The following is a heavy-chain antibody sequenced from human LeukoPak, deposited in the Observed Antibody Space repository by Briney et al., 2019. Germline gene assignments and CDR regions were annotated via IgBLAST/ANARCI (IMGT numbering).Heavy chain of an antibody. CDR1: GGSISSSSYY. J-gene: IGHJ4*02. V-gene: IGHV4-39*01. D-gene: IGHD4-11*01. CDR3: AGATFPMTTVTSPFDY. Sequence: SETLSLTFTVSGGSISSSSYYWGWIRQPPGKGLEWIGSIYYSGSTYYNPSLKSRVTISVDTSKNQFSLKLRSVTAADTAVYYCAGATFPMTTVTSPFDYWGQGTLVTVSS. CDR2: IYYSGST.